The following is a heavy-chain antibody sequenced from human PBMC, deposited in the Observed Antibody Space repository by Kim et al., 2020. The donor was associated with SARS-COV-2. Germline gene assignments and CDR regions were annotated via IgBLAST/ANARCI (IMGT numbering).Heavy chain of an antibody. J-gene: IGHJ4*02. CDR3: ARRTPNYFGSGSYYYFHF. CDR1: GGSVSSGSYY. Sequence: SETLSLTCSVSGGSVSSGSYYWSWIRQPPGKGLEWIGYIYYSGSTNYNPSLKSRVTIPVDTSKNQFSLKLNSVTAADTAVYYCARRTPNYFGSGSYYYFHFWGQGTLVSVSS. CDR2: IYYSGST. D-gene: IGHD3-10*01. V-gene: IGHV4-61*01.